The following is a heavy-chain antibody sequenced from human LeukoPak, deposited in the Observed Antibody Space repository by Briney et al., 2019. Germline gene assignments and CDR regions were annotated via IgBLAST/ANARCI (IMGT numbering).Heavy chain of an antibody. CDR3: ARGPAVAFDY. CDR2: IYTSGST. D-gene: IGHD2-2*01. J-gene: IGHJ4*02. V-gene: IGHV4-61*02. Sequence: SQTLSLTCTVSGGSISSGSYYWSWIRQPAGKGLEWIGRIYTSGSTNYNPSLKSRVTRSVDTSKNQFSLKLSSVTAADTAVYYCARGPAVAFDYWGQGTLVTVSS. CDR1: GGSISSGSYY.